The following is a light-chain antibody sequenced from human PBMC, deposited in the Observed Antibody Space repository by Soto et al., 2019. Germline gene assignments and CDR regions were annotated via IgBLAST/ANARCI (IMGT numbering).Light chain of an antibody. CDR2: GAS. Sequence: EILMTQSPATLSVSPGERATLSCRASHRVSSYLAWYQQKPGQAPRLLIYGASTRATGIPARFSGSGSGTEFTLTISSLQSEDFAVYYCQQYNNWPRTFGQGTKVDI. J-gene: IGKJ1*01. CDR3: QQYNNWPRT. V-gene: IGKV3-15*01. CDR1: HRVSSY.